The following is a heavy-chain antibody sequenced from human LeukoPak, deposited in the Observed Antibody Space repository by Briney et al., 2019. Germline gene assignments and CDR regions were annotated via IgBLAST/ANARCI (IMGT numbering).Heavy chain of an antibody. Sequence: ASVKVSCTASGYTFTGYYMHWVRQAPGQGLEWMGWINPNSGGTNYAQKVQGRVTMTTDTSTSTVYMELRSLRSDDTAVYYCARVPTAQPYDPWGHGTLVTVSS. D-gene: IGHD4/OR15-4a*01. CDR3: ARVPTAQPYDP. CDR2: INPNSGGT. V-gene: IGHV1-2*02. CDR1: GYTFTGYY. J-gene: IGHJ5*02.